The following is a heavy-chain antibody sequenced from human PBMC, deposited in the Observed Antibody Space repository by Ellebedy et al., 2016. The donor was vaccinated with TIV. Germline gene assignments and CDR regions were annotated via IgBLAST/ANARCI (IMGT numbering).Heavy chain of an antibody. CDR2: IDQDGHDT. J-gene: IGHJ3*02. D-gene: IGHD4-17*01. V-gene: IGHV3-7*01. Sequence: GESLKIPCAASRFHFRSYWMTWVRQPPGKGLEWVANIDQDGHDTYYVESVRGRFTISRDNTKNSLYLHMNSLRAADTAVYSCATDGSYGDYHPPTHAFEKWGQGTLVIVSS. CDR1: RFHFRSYW. CDR3: ATDGSYGDYHPPTHAFEK.